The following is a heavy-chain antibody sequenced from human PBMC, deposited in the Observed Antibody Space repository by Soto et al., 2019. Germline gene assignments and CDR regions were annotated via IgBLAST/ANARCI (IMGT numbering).Heavy chain of an antibody. Sequence: SQTLSLTCAISGDSVSSNSAAWNWIRQSPSRGLEWLGRTYYRSKWYNDYAVSVKSRITINPDTSKNQFSLQLNSVTPEDTAVCYCARDITIFGVVIGPYYYGMDVWGQGTTVTVSS. V-gene: IGHV6-1*01. D-gene: IGHD3-3*01. CDR2: TYYRSKWYN. CDR3: ARDITIFGVVIGPYYYGMDV. J-gene: IGHJ6*02. CDR1: GDSVSSNSAA.